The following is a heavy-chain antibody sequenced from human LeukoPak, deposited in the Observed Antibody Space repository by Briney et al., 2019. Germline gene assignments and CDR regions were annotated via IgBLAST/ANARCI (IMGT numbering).Heavy chain of an antibody. V-gene: IGHV3-30*18. CDR2: ISYDGSNK. CDR3: AKDRYYGSGSYSYGMDV. Sequence: GGSLRLSCAASGFTVSGNYMSWVRQAPGKGLEWVAVISYDGSNKYYADSVKGRFTISRDDSKNTLYLQMNSLRAEDTAVYYCAKDRYYGSGSYSYGMDVWGKGTTVTVSS. J-gene: IGHJ6*04. D-gene: IGHD3-10*01. CDR1: GFTVSGNY.